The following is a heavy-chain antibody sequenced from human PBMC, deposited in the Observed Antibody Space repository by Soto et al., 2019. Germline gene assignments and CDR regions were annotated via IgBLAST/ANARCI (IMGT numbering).Heavy chain of an antibody. J-gene: IGHJ1*01. CDR2: IYSGGST. V-gene: IGHV3-66*01. CDR3: AREATAGPTEYFQH. CDR1: GFTVSRNY. Sequence: GGSLRLSCAASGFTVSRNYMSWVLQAPGKGLEWVSVIYSGGSTYYADSVKGRFTISRDNSKNTLYLQMNSLRAEDTAVYYCAREATAGPTEYFQHWGQGTQVTVSS. D-gene: IGHD1-26*01.